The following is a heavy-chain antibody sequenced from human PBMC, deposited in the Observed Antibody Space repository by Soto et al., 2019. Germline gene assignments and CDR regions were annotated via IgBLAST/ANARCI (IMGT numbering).Heavy chain of an antibody. J-gene: IGHJ3*02. D-gene: IGHD5-12*01. CDR2: FDPEDGET. CDR1: GYTHTELS. CDR3: ATDLDKWLKIDAFDI. Sequence: ASVKVSCKVSGYTHTELSMHWVRQAPGKGLEWMGGFDPEDGETIYAQKFQGRVTMTEDTSTDTAYMELSSLRSEDTAVYYCATDLDKWLKIDAFDIWGQGTMVTVSS. V-gene: IGHV1-24*01.